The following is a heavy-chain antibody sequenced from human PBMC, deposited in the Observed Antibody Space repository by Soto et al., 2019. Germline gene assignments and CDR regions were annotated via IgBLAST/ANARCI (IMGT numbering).Heavy chain of an antibody. CDR1: GYTFTGYY. D-gene: IGHD6-6*01. Sequence: ASVKVSCKASGYTFTGYYMHWVRQAPGQGLEWMGWINPNSGGTNYAQKFQGWVTMTRDTSISTAYMELSRLRSDDTAVYYCARDRRSYSSTYYFDYWGQGTLVTVSS. V-gene: IGHV1-2*04. CDR2: INPNSGGT. J-gene: IGHJ4*02. CDR3: ARDRRSYSSTYYFDY.